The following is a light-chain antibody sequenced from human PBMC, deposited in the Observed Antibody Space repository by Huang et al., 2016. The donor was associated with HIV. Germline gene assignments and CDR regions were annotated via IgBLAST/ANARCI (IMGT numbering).Light chain of an antibody. CDR2: DAS. J-gene: IGKJ2*01. V-gene: IGKV3-11*01. CDR1: QSVRNY. Sequence: EIVLTQSPVTLSLSPGERATLPCRASQSVRNYLAWYQQKPGPAPRLLIYDASNRATGIPARFSGSGSGTDFTLTISSLEPEDFAVYYCQQRSNWPPITFGQGTKLEIK. CDR3: QQRSNWPPIT.